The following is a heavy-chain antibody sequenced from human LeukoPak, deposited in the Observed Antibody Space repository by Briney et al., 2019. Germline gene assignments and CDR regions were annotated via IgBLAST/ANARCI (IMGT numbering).Heavy chain of an antibody. J-gene: IGHJ4*02. Sequence: GGSLRLSCEASGFMLSNYGMHWVRQAPGKGVEWVAFIRYGGSNKYYADSVKGRFTISRDNSKNTLYLQMNSLRAGDTAVYYCARDSTRDGYNPLDYWGQGTLVTVSS. CDR3: ARDSTRDGYNPLDY. CDR1: GFMLSNYG. V-gene: IGHV3-30*02. CDR2: IRYGGSNK. D-gene: IGHD5-24*01.